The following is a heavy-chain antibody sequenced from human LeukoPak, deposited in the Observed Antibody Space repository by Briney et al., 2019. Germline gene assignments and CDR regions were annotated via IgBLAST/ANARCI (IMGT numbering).Heavy chain of an antibody. J-gene: IGHJ4*02. D-gene: IGHD7-27*01. Sequence: SETLSLTCTVSGGSIGTYYWSWIRQPPGKGLQWIGHIYYFEKTDYNPSLESRVTISVDAAKNHFSLKLRSVTPLDTAVYYCAKLGSPRAYWGQGILVTVSS. CDR1: GGSIGTYY. V-gene: IGHV4-59*01. CDR3: AKLGSPRAY. CDR2: IYYFEKT.